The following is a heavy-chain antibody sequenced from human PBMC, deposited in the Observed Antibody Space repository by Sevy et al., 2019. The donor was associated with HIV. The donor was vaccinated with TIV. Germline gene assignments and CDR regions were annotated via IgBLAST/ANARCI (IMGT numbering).Heavy chain of an antibody. J-gene: IGHJ6*02. CDR2: IIPIFGTA. CDR3: ASGQFLEGTNYGMDV. V-gene: IGHV1-69*13. D-gene: IGHD3-3*01. Sequence: ASVKVSCKASGGTLSSYAISWVRQAPGQGLEWMGGIIPIFGTANYAQKFQGRVTITADESTSTAYMELSSLRSEDTAVYYCASGQFLEGTNYGMDVWGQGTTVTVSS. CDR1: GGTLSSYA.